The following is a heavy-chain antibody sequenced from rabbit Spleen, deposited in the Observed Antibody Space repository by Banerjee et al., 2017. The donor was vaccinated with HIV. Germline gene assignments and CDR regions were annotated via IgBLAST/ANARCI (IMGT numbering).Heavy chain of an antibody. V-gene: IGHV1S45*01. Sequence: QQQLEESGGGLVKPGGTLTLTCKASGIDFSSYYYMCWVRQAPGKGLEWIACIYTGDGDTYYASWAKGRFTISKTSSTTVDLQMTSLTGADTATYFCARGSGVGGDWGFWGPGTLVTVS. CDR3: ARGSGVGGDWGF. CDR1: GIDFSSYYY. CDR2: IYTGDGDT. D-gene: IGHD2-1*01. J-gene: IGHJ3*01.